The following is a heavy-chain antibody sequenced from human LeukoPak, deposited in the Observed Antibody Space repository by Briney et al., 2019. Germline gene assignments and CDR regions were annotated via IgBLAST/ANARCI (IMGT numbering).Heavy chain of an antibody. J-gene: IGHJ4*02. D-gene: IGHD2-21*02. CDR3: ARDNEYCGGDCYVI. Sequence: SETLSLTCTVSGGSISSYYWSWLRQPPGKGLEWIGFIHYSGSTNYNPSLKSRVTISVDTSKNQFSLKLSSVTAADTAVYYCARDNEYCGGDCYVIWGQGTLVTVSS. CDR2: IHYSGST. V-gene: IGHV4-59*01. CDR1: GGSISSYY.